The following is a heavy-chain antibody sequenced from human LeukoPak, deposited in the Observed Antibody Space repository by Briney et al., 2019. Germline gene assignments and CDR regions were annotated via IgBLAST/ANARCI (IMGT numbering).Heavy chain of an antibody. Sequence: GGSLRLSCEASGFIITGHSMNWVRQAPGMGLEWVSSISSSSSYIYYADSVKGRFTISRDNAKNSLYLQMNSLRAEDTAVYYCAKAADAFDIWGQGTMVTVSS. CDR1: GFIITGHS. J-gene: IGHJ3*02. CDR3: AKAADAFDI. CDR2: ISSSSSYI. V-gene: IGHV3-21*04.